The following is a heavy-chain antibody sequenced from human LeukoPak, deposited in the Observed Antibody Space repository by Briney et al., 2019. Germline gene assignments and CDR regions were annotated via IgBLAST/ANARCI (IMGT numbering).Heavy chain of an antibody. J-gene: IGHJ4*02. CDR1: GFTFSSYA. V-gene: IGHV3-30-3*01. Sequence: GGSLRLSCAASGFTFSSYAMHWVRQAPGKGLEWVAVISYDGSNKYYADSVKGRFIISKDNSKNTLYLQMNSLRAEDTAVYYCASGHNEYSSSSAHYWGQGTLVTVSS. CDR2: ISYDGSNK. D-gene: IGHD6-6*01. CDR3: ASGHNEYSSSSAHY.